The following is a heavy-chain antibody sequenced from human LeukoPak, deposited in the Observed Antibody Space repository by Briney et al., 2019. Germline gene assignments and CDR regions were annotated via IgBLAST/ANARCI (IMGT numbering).Heavy chain of an antibody. V-gene: IGHV3-21*04. J-gene: IGHJ6*03. Sequence: PGGSLRLSCAASGFTFSSYSMNWVRQAPGKGLEWVSSISSSSSYIYYADSVKGRFTISRDNAKNSLYLQMNSLRAEDTAVYYCASYYANYYYYMDVWGKGTTVTVSS. D-gene: IGHD3-22*01. CDR3: ASYYANYYYYMDV. CDR2: ISSSSSYI. CDR1: GFTFSSYS.